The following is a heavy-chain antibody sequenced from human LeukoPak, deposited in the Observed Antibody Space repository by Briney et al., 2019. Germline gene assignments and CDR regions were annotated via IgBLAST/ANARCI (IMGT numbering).Heavy chain of an antibody. CDR3: ARGTGTNVLRPFDY. CDR1: GFTFSTYN. V-gene: IGHV3-48*02. J-gene: IGHJ4*02. Sequence: GGSLRHSCAVSGFTFSTYNMNWVRQAPGKGLEWVSYMSSSSNTRYYADSVKGRFTISRDNAKNSLYLQMNSLRDEDTAVYYCARGTGTNVLRPFDYWGQGTLVNVSS. CDR2: MSSSSNTR. D-gene: IGHD2/OR15-2a*01.